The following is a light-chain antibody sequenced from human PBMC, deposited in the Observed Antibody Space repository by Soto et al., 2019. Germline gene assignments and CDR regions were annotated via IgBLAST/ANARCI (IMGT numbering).Light chain of an antibody. CDR3: QQYTSWPYT. V-gene: IGKV3-15*01. CDR1: QSVGSN. J-gene: IGKJ2*01. Sequence: EIVMTQSPATLSVSPGERASLSCRASQSVGSNLAWYQHTAGQAPRLLIYGASTRATDIPARFSGSGSGTEFTLTICSLQSEDFAVYSCQQYTSWPYTFGQGTKLEIK. CDR2: GAS.